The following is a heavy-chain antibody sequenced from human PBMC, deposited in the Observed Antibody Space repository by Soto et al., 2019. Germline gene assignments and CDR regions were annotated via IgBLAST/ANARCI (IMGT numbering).Heavy chain of an antibody. CDR1: GGSISSYY. CDR3: ARVVTGATWGGFDI. Sequence: SETLSLTCTVSGGSISSYYWSWIRQPPGKGLEWIGYIYYSGSTNYNPSLKSRVTISVDTSKNQFSLKLSSVTAADTAVYYCARVVTGATWGGFDIWGQGTMVTVSS. J-gene: IGHJ3*02. CDR2: IYYSGST. D-gene: IGHD1-20*01. V-gene: IGHV4-59*01.